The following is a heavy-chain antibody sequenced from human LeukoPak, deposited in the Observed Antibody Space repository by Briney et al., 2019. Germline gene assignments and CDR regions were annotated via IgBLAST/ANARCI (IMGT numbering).Heavy chain of an antibody. V-gene: IGHV3-23*01. CDR3: AKGFRMITFGGVIFDY. Sequence: PGGSLRLSCAASGFTFSSYAMSWVRQAPGKGLEWVAAISGSGGSAYYADSVKGRFTISRDNSKNTLYLQMNSLRAEDTAVYYCAKGFRMITFGGVIFDYWGQGTLVTVSS. CDR1: GFTFSSYA. CDR2: ISGSGGSA. D-gene: IGHD3-16*01. J-gene: IGHJ4*02.